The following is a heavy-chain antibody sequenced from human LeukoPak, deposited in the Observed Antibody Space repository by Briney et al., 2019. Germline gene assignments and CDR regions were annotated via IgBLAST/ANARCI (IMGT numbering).Heavy chain of an antibody. D-gene: IGHD3-22*01. CDR2: IYYSGST. CDR3: ARNYYERGYYYYYGMDV. V-gene: IGHV4-31*03. J-gene: IGHJ6*02. Sequence: SQTLSLTCTVSGGSISSGGYYWSWIRQHPGKGLEWIGYIYYSGSTYYNPSLKSRVTISEDTSKNQFSLKLSSVTAADTAVYYCARNYYERGYYYYYGMDVWGQGTTVTVSS. CDR1: GGSISSGGYY.